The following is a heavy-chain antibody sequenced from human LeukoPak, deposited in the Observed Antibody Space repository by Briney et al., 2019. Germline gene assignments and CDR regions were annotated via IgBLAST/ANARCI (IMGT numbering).Heavy chain of an antibody. CDR1: GFIFSSYA. CDR3: AKETGTSRNYIALVAATHF. CDR2: ISSSGYNT. Sequence: TGGSLRLSCAASGFIFSSYAMSWVRQAPGKGLEWVSGISSSGYNTYHADSVKGRFTISRDNSKNTLYLLMNSLRAEDTAVYYCAKETGTSRNYIALVAATHFWGQGTLLTVSS. J-gene: IGHJ4*02. D-gene: IGHD2-15*01. V-gene: IGHV3-23*01.